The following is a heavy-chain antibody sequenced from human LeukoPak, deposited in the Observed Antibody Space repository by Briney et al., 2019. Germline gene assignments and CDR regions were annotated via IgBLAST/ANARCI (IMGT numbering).Heavy chain of an antibody. D-gene: IGHD2-21*01. CDR1: GGSISSSSYY. CDR3: ARHQSIVVVIAIPQEFDY. CDR2: IYYSGST. J-gene: IGHJ4*02. Sequence: SETLSLTCTVSGGSISSSSYYWGWIRQPPGKGLEWIGSIYYSGSTYYNPSLKSRVTISVDTSKNQFSLKLSSVTAADTAVYYCARHQSIVVVIAIPQEFDYWGQGTLVTVSS. V-gene: IGHV4-39*01.